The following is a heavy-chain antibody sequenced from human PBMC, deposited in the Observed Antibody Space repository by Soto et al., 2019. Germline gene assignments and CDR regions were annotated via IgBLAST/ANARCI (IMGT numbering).Heavy chain of an antibody. CDR1: GFTFSDYW. J-gene: IGHJ4*02. V-gene: IGHV3-7*01. CDR3: ARTGVFDY. D-gene: IGHD7-27*01. Sequence: EVQLVESGGGLVQPGGSLRLSCAASGFTFSDYWMSWVRQAPGKGLEWVARIKQDETEKHYVDSVKGRFSISRDNAKNSLFLQLNSLTADDTATYYCARTGVFDYWGQGTLVTVSS. CDR2: IKQDETEK.